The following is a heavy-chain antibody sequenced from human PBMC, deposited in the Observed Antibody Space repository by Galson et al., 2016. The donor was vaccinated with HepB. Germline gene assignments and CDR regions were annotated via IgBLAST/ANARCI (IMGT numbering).Heavy chain of an antibody. V-gene: IGHV1-2*02. J-gene: IGHJ5*02. CDR2: INPNSGGT. Sequence: SCKASGYTFTGYYMHWVRQAPGQGLEWMGWINPNSGGTNYAQKFQGRVTMTRDTSISTAYMELSRLKSDATGVYYCARGIIAALRVDPWGQGTLVTVSS. CDR1: GYTFTGYY. D-gene: IGHD6-6*01. CDR3: ARGIIAALRVDP.